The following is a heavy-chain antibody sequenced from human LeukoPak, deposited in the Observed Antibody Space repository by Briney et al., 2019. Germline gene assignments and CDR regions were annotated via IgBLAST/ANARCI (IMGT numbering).Heavy chain of an antibody. CDR1: GYTFTGYY. V-gene: IGHV1-2*02. CDR3: ARVRQQLVRSFYYYYYMDV. CDR2: INPYSRGT. J-gene: IGHJ6*03. D-gene: IGHD6-13*01. Sequence: ASVKVSCKASGYTFTGYYMHWVRQAPGQGLEWVGWINPYSRGTNYAQKFQGRVTMTRDTSISTAYMELSRLRSDDTAVYYCARVRQQLVRSFYYYYYMDVWGKGTTVTVSS.